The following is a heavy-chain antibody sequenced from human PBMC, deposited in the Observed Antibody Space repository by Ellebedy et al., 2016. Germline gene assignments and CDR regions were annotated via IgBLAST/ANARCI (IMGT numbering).Heavy chain of an antibody. CDR1: GGSLISGGYY. CDR3: ARDLTSNTNCFDP. J-gene: IGHJ5*02. D-gene: IGHD3-16*01. V-gene: IGHV4-30-4*01. CDR2: VYFTGKT. Sequence: SETLSLTCTVSGGSLISGGYYYSWIRQIPGKGLEWIGYVYFTGKTYSNPALESRVSMSVDTSKNEFSLTLTSVTAADTAVYYCARDLTSNTNCFDPWGQGTLITVSS.